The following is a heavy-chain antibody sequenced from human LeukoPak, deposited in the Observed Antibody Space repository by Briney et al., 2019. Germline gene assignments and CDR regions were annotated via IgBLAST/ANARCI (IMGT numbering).Heavy chain of an antibody. V-gene: IGHV3-21*01. CDR2: ISSSSSYI. Sequence: GGSLRLSCAASGFPFSSYSMNWVRQAPGKGLEWVSSISSSSSYIYYADSVKGRFTISRDNAKNSLYLQMNSLRAEDTAVYYCAREEIGTKGLNWFDPWGQGTLVTVSS. CDR3: AREEIGTKGLNWFDP. D-gene: IGHD5-24*01. CDR1: GFPFSSYS. J-gene: IGHJ5*02.